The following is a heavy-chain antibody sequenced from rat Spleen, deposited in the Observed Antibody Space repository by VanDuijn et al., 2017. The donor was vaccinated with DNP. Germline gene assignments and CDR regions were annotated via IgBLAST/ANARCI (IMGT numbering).Heavy chain of an antibody. V-gene: IGHV7-7*01. Sequence: EVKLLESGGGLVQPGDSMRLSCAASGFTFTDFYMIWIRQPAGKAPEWLSFIGNKANGYITDYYPSVKGRFTISRDNTQNMLYLQMNTLRAEDTSTYYCARCIIRGTCYFDYWCQGVMVTVSS. D-gene: IGHD4-3*01. CDR1: GFTFTDFY. CDR2: IGNKANGYIT. CDR3: ARCIIRGTCYFDY. J-gene: IGHJ2*01.